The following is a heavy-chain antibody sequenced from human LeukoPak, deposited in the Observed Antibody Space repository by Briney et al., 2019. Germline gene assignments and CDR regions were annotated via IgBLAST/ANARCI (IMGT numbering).Heavy chain of an antibody. Sequence: PETLSPTCTVSGGSITVFYWSWIRHPPGNGLGWIGYIFYSGSTNYNPPLKSRVTISVDTSKNQFSLKLSSVTGADTAVYYCARGEWDLLFGYWGEGTLVTVSS. V-gene: IGHV4-59*01. CDR1: GGSITVFY. J-gene: IGHJ4*02. CDR3: ARGEWDLLFGY. CDR2: IFYSGST. D-gene: IGHD1-26*01.